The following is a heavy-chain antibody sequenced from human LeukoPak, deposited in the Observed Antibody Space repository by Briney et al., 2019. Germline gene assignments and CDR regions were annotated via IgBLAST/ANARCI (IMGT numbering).Heavy chain of an antibody. J-gene: IGHJ5*02. V-gene: IGHV4-59*01. Sequence: SETLSLTCSVSGGSISSYYWSWIRQPPGKGLEWIGYIYYSGRTSYNPSLKSRVTISVDTSKNQFSLRLSSVTAADTAVYYCAREAITIFGVVRTQTTYGPHRFDPWGQGTLVTVSS. D-gene: IGHD3-3*01. CDR3: AREAITIFGVVRTQTTYGPHRFDP. CDR1: GGSISSYY. CDR2: IYYSGRT.